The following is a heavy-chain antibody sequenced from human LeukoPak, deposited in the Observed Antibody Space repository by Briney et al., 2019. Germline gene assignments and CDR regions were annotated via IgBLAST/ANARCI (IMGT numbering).Heavy chain of an antibody. CDR1: GDSITSGEYY. V-gene: IGHV4-39*07. CDR2: VYYSGSI. Sequence: SETLSLTCSVSGDSITSGEYYWTWLRQPPGKGLEWLGSVYYSGSIKYNPSLKGRVSISRDMSKNQFSLNLNSVNATDTAVYYCARRDYAAWFDPWGQGTLVTVSS. CDR3: ARRDYAAWFDP. D-gene: IGHD4/OR15-4a*01. J-gene: IGHJ5*02.